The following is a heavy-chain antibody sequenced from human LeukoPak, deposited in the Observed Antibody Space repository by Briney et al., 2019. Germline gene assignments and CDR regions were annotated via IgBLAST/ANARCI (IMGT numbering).Heavy chain of an antibody. CDR3: ARLGKVATSRTIDP. D-gene: IGHD2-15*01. CDR2: VSYSGNT. V-gene: IGHV4-39*01. J-gene: IGHJ5*02. CDR1: GGSISSSSYY. Sequence: PSETLSLTCTVSGGSISSSSYYWGWIRQPPGKGLEWIGSVSYSGNTYYSPSLKSRVTISVDTSENQFSLKLTSVTAADTAVYYCARLGKVATSRTIDPWGQGTLVTVSS.